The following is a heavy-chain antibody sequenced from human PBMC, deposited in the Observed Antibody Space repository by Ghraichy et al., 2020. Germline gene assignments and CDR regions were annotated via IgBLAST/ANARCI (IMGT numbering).Heavy chain of an antibody. CDR2: INHSGST. V-gene: IGHV4-34*01. CDR1: GGSFSGYY. CDR3: ARGGYSYGLY. J-gene: IGHJ4*02. Sequence: SETLSLTCAVYGGSFSGYYWSWIRQPPGKGLEWIGEINHSGSTNYNPSLKSRVTISVDTSKNQFSLKLSSVTAADTAVYYCARGGYSYGLYWGQGTLVTVSS. D-gene: IGHD5-18*01.